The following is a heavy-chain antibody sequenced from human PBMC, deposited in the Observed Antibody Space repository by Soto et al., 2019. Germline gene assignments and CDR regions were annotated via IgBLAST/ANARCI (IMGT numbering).Heavy chain of an antibody. J-gene: IGHJ6*03. CDR3: ARGSDCSSTSCYPPQPSYYMDV. CDR2: INHSGST. V-gene: IGHV4-34*01. Sequence: SETLSLTCAVYGGSFSGYYWSWIRQPPGKGLEWIGEINHSGSTNYNPSLKSRVTISVDTSKNQFSLKLSSVTAADTAVYYCARGSDCSSTSCYPPQPSYYMDVWGKGTTVTVSS. D-gene: IGHD2-2*01. CDR1: GGSFSGYY.